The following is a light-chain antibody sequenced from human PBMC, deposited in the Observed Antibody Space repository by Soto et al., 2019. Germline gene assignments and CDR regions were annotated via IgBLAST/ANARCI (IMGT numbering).Light chain of an antibody. CDR2: WAS. J-gene: IGKJ2*01. Sequence: IVMTQSPDSLAVSLGERATINCKSSQSVFYSSNNKNYLAWYRQKPGQPPKLLIYWASIRESGVPDRISGGGSGTDFTLTISSLQAADVAVYYCQQYYSTPPYTFGQGTKLEIK. CDR1: QSVFYSSNNKNY. V-gene: IGKV4-1*01. CDR3: QQYYSTPPYT.